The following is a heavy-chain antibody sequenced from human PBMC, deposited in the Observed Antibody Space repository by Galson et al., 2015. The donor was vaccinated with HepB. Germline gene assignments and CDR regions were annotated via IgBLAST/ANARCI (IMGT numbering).Heavy chain of an antibody. V-gene: IGHV4-61*03. CDR2: SYXSGSX. J-gene: IGHJ4*02. CDR1: GGSXXXXXXX. CDR3: ARVVSSGYGRXXX. Sequence: ETLSLTCTVSGGSXXXXXXXXXXIRPPPGKGLEWIGYSYXSGSXTYNPSLKSRXTISVXTSKNHFSLKLTSVTAADTAIYYCARVVSSGYGRXXXWGQGTLV. D-gene: IGHD5-18*01.